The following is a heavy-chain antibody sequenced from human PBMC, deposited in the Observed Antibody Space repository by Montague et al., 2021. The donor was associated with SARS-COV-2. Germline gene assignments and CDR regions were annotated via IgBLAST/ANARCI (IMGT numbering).Heavy chain of an antibody. V-gene: IGHV4-34*01. D-gene: IGHD1-1*01. Sequence: SETLSLTCAVYGGSFSDYHWTWIRQSPGGGLERIGQINYGGSTKYNPSLRSRVTISIDTSKNRFSLKLTSVTAADTAVYYCARGAPGYWGQGTLVTVSS. CDR1: GGSFSDYH. CDR3: ARGAPGY. J-gene: IGHJ4*02. CDR2: INYGGST.